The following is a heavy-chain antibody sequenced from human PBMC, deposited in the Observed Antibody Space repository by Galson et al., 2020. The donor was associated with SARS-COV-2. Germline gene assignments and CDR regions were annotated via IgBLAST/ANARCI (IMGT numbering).Heavy chain of an antibody. CDR2: ISGSGDTT. CDR1: GFTFSSYA. V-gene: IGHV3-23*01. Sequence: GESLQISCAASGFTFSSYAMNWVCQAPGEGLEWVSAISGSGDTTHYAGSVKGRFTISRDNSKNTLYMQMNSVRAEDTAVYYCAKRLYSSSQSETRGMDVWGQGATVTVSS. CDR3: AKRLYSSSQSETRGMDV. D-gene: IGHD6-13*01. J-gene: IGHJ6*02.